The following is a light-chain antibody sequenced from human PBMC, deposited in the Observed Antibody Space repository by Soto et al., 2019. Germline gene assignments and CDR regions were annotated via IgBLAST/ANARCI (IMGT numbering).Light chain of an antibody. Sequence: QSALTQPASVSGSPGQSITISCTGTSSDVGGYNYVSWYQQHPGKAPKLMIYDVSNRPSGVSNRFSGSKSGNTASLTISGLQAEDEAEYYCSSFPSSSTPLYVVFGGGTQLTVL. CDR1: SSDVGGYNY. CDR2: DVS. J-gene: IGLJ2*01. V-gene: IGLV2-14*01. CDR3: SSFPSSSTPLYVV.